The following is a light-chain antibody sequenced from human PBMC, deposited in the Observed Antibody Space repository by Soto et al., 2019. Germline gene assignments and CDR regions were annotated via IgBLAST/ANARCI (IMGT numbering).Light chain of an antibody. V-gene: IGLV1-40*01. J-gene: IGLJ1*01. CDR3: QSYDSSLSGWR. CDR2: GNS. Sequence: QSVLTQPPSVSGAPGQRVTISCTGSSSNIGAGYDVHWYQQLPGTAPKLLIYGNSNRPSGVPDRFSGSKSGTSASLAITGLQAEDEADYYCQSYDSSLSGWRFGNGTKLTVL. CDR1: SSNIGAGYD.